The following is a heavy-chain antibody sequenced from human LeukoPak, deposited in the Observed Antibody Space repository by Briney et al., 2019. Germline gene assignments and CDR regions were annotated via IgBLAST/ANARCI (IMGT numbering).Heavy chain of an antibody. CDR1: GYIFTDYG. CDR2: ISAYNGNT. CDR3: ASSTDTAMAWKFDY. V-gene: IGHV1-18*01. Sequence: GAPVKVSCKASGYIFTDYGISWVRQAPGQGLEWMGWISAYNGNTNYAQKLQGRVTMTTDTSTSTAYMELRSLRSDDTAVCYCASSTDTAMAWKFDYWGQGTLVTVSS. J-gene: IGHJ4*02. D-gene: IGHD5-18*01.